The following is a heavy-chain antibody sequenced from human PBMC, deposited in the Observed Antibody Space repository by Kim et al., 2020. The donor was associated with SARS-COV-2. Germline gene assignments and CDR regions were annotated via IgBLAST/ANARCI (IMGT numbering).Heavy chain of an antibody. Sequence: SVKGRFTISRDNAKNSLYLQMNSLRAEDTAVYYCARKATVTTLVGVYFDYWGQGTLVTVSS. V-gene: IGHV3-48*03. D-gene: IGHD4-17*01. CDR3: ARKATVTTLVGVYFDY. J-gene: IGHJ4*02.